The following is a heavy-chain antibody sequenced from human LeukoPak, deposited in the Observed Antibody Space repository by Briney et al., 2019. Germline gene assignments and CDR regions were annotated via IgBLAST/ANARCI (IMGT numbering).Heavy chain of an antibody. CDR3: AHSLFYSEYPIDY. V-gene: IGHV2-5*01. J-gene: IGHJ4*02. CDR1: GFSLNTSGVG. CDR2: IYWNDDK. D-gene: IGHD2-2*01. Sequence: GPTLVKPTQTLTLTCTFSGFSLNTSGVGVGWIRQPPGKALEWLALIYWNDDKYYNPSLNNRLTITKDTSKNQVVLALTNLDPVDTATYYCAHSLFYSEYPIDYWGQGTLVTVSS.